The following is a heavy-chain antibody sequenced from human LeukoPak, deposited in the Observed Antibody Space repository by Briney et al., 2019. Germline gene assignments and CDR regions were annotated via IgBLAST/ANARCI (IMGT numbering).Heavy chain of an antibody. CDR1: GFTFSGSA. CDR2: IRSKAGSYAT. D-gene: IGHD4-17*01. V-gene: IGHV3-73*01. Sequence: GGSLRLSCVASGFTFSGSAMHWVRQASGKGLEWVARIRSKAGSYATEYAASVKGRFTISREDSKNTAYLQMNSLKTEDTAVYYCTGGTTVTTLDYWGQGPLVTVSS. J-gene: IGHJ4*02. CDR3: TGGTTVTTLDY.